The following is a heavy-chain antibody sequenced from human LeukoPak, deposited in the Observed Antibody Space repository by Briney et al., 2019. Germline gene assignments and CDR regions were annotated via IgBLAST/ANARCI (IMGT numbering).Heavy chain of an antibody. V-gene: IGHV3-48*03. CDR1: GFTFSSYE. D-gene: IGHD5-18*01. J-gene: IGHJ6*03. CDR3: ARDNNWVWLQVYYYYYYMDV. Sequence: PGGSLRLSCAASGFTFSSYEMNWVRQAPGKGLEWVSYISSSGSTIYYADSVKGRFTISRDNAKNSLYLQMNSLRAEDTAVYYCARDNNWVWLQVYYYYYYMDVWGKGTTVTVSS. CDR2: ISSSGSTI.